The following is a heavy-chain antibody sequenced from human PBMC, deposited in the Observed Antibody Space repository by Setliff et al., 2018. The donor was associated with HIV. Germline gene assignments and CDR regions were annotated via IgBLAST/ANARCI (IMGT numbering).Heavy chain of an antibody. V-gene: IGHV4-39*01. J-gene: IGHJ5*02. CDR1: GVSISGPIGITYY. CDR2: IHYSRGS. CDR3: ARHVSGGGSFNWFDP. D-gene: IGHD1-26*01. Sequence: PSETLSLTCSVSGVSISGPIGITYYWDWLRQPPGKGLEWIGNIHYSRGSSYNASLKSRVTISVDTSKNQVSLNLKSVTAADTALYYCARHVSGGGSFNWFDPWGQGTLVTVSS.